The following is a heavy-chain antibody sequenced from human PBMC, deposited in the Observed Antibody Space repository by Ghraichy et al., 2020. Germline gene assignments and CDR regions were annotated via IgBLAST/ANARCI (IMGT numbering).Heavy chain of an antibody. D-gene: IGHD1-26*01. Sequence: GESLNISCAASGSTFSNVWMNWVRQAPGKGLEWVGRIKSISDGGTTDYAAPVKGRFTISRDDSKNTLYLQMSSLKAEDTAVYYCSGGWFDPWSQGTLVTVSS. J-gene: IGHJ5*02. CDR1: GSTFSNVW. CDR2: IKSISDGGTT. CDR3: SGGWFDP. V-gene: IGHV3-15*01.